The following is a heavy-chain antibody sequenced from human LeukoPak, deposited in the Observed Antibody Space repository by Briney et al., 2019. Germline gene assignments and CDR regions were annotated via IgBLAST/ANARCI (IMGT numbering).Heavy chain of an antibody. V-gene: IGHV3-30-3*01. CDR3: ARDFGRRVFVY. CDR1: GFTFSSYA. CDR2: ISYDGSNK. D-gene: IGHD3-10*01. J-gene: IGHJ4*02. Sequence: QAGGSLRLSCAASGFTFSSYAMHWVRQAPGKGLEWVAVISYDGSNKYYADSVKGRFTISRDNSKNTLYLQMNSLRAEDTAVYYCARDFGRRVFVYWGRGTLVTVSS.